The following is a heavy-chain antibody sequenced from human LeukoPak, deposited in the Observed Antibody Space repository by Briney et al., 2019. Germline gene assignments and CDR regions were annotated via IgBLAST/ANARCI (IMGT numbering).Heavy chain of an antibody. CDR2: VYQSGST. V-gene: IGHV4-38-2*02. Sequence: SETLSFTCTVSGYFISSGYYWGWIRQPPGKGLEWIGSVYQSGSTYYNPSLKSRVTISVDTSKNQFSLKLSSVTAADTAVYYCARDTWFGAGRTFDYWGQGTLVTVSS. CDR3: ARDTWFGAGRTFDY. CDR1: GYFISSGYY. J-gene: IGHJ4*02. D-gene: IGHD3-10*01.